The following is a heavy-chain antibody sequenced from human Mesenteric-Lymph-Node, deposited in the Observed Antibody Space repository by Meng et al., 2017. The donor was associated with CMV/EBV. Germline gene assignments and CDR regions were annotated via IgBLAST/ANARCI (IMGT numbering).Heavy chain of an antibody. CDR1: GGSISSSNYY. Sequence: SETLSLTCTVSGGSISSSNYYWGWIRQPPGKGLEWVGSIYYGGNTYSNPSLESRVTTSVDTSKNQFSLKLSSVTAADTAVYYCARPSFDWLFLGAFDIWGQGTMVTVSS. CDR3: ARPSFDWLFLGAFDI. D-gene: IGHD3-9*01. V-gene: IGHV4-39*01. CDR2: IYYGGNT. J-gene: IGHJ3*02.